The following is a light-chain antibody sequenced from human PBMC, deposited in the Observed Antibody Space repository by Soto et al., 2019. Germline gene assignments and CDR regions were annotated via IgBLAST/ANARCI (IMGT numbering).Light chain of an antibody. CDR2: LGS. CDR3: MQAVQAPLT. J-gene: IGKJ4*01. V-gene: IGKV2-28*01. CDR1: QSLLHTNGYHR. Sequence: DIVMTQSPLSLPVTPGEPASISCKSSQSLLHTNGYHRLDWYLQKPGQSPQLLISLGSNRASGVPDRFSGRGSGTDFTLKISRVEAEDVGVYYCMQAVQAPLTFGGGTKVEIK.